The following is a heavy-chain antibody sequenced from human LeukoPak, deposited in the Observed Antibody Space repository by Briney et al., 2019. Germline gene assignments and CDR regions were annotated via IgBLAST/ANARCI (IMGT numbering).Heavy chain of an antibody. J-gene: IGHJ5*02. V-gene: IGHV1-69*10. CDR2: IITIRGIA. CDR1: GGTFSSYA. CDR3: ARHYSLLRYFDWSPVNWFDP. Sequence: SVTVSCKASGGTFSSYAIRWVRQAPGQGLERRGGIITIRGIAKYAEKFQGRVTITAEKTTSTAYMELSSLRYEDRAVYDSARHYSLLRYFDWSPVNWFDPWGQGTLVTVSS. D-gene: IGHD3-9*01.